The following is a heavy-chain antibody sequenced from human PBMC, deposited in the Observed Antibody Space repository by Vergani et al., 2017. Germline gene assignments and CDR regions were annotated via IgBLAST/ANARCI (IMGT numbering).Heavy chain of an antibody. V-gene: IGHV1-18*01. J-gene: IGHJ4*02. CDR3: ARDSTRCLTVTYRGSDFDY. D-gene: IGHD4-17*01. Sequence: QVQLVQSGAEVKKPGASVKVSCKASGYTFTSYGISWVRQAPGQGLEWMGWISAYNGNTNYAQKLQGRVTMTTDTSTSTAYMELRSLRSDDTAVYYCARDSTRCLTVTYRGSDFDYWGQGTLVTVSS. CDR2: ISAYNGNT. CDR1: GYTFTSYG.